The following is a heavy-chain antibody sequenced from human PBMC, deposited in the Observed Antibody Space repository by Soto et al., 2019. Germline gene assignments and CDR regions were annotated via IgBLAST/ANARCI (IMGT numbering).Heavy chain of an antibody. D-gene: IGHD2-21*02. CDR2: ISYDGSNK. CDR1: GFTCSSYA. V-gene: IGHV3-30-3*01. J-gene: IGHJ4*02. Sequence: PWGSLRLSCEASGFTCSSYAIHWVRQAPGRGLEWVAVISYDGSNKYYADSVKGRFSVSRDDSMSTVYLQMNSLRAEDTALYYCARDSLVFCGGDCMGCDYWGQGTQVTVSS. CDR3: ARDSLVFCGGDCMGCDY.